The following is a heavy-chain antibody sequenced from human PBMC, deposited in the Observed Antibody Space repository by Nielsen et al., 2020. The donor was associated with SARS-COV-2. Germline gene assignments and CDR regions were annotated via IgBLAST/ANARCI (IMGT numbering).Heavy chain of an antibody. J-gene: IGHJ6*03. CDR1: GYTFTSYG. CDR3: AREYSGSYFRGDYYYMDV. D-gene: IGHD1-26*01. V-gene: IGHV1-3*01. CDR2: INAGNGNT. Sequence: ASVKVSCKASGYTFTSYGISWVRQAPGQRLEWMGWINAGNGNTKYSQKFQGRVTITRDTSASTAYMELSSLRSEDTAVYYCAREYSGSYFRGDYYYMDVGGKGTTVTVSS.